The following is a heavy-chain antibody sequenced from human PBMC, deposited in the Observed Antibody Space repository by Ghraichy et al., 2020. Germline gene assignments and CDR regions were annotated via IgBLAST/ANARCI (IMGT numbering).Heavy chain of an antibody. V-gene: IGHV1-18*01. J-gene: IGHJ6*03. CDR2: ISAYNGNT. CDR3: AREGGKDIVVVPAASSNYYYYYMDV. D-gene: IGHD2-2*01. Sequence: VPGQGLEWMGWISAYNGNTNYAQKLQGRVTMTTDTSTSTAYMELRSLRSDDTAVYYCAREGGKDIVVVPAASSNYYYYYMDVWGKGTTVTVSS.